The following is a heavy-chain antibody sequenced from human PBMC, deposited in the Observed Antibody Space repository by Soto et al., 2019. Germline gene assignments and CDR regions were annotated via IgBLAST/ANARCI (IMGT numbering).Heavy chain of an antibody. CDR2: ISVSGAST. CDR1: GFTFSSYA. Sequence: VQLLESGGGLVQPGGFLRLSCATSGFTFSSYAMSWVRQAPGKGLEWVSAISVSGASTDFADSVKGRFTISRDNSKNTLYLQMNSLRAEDTAVYYCAKRASSGWYVFDYWGQGTLVTVSS. D-gene: IGHD6-19*01. V-gene: IGHV3-23*01. J-gene: IGHJ4*02. CDR3: AKRASSGWYVFDY.